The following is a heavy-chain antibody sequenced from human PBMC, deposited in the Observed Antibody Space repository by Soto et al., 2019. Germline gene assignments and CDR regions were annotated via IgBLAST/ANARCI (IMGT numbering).Heavy chain of an antibody. Sequence: ASVKVSCKASGGTFSSYTISWVRQAPGQGLEWMGRIIPILGIANYAQKFQGRVTITADKSTSTAYMELSSLRSEDTAVYYCAGENRYSSYGGYYYYMDVWGKGTTVTVSS. V-gene: IGHV1-69*02. CDR3: AGENRYSSYGGYYYYMDV. CDR1: GGTFSSYT. J-gene: IGHJ6*03. D-gene: IGHD6-13*01. CDR2: IIPILGIA.